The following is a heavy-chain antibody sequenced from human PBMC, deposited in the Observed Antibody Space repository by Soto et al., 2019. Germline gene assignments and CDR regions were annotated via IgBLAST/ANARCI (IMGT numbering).Heavy chain of an antibody. CDR1: GGSISSYY. Sequence: QVQLQESGPGLVKPSETLSLTCTVSGGSISSYYWSWIRQPPGKGLEWIGYIYYSGSTNYNPSLKSRVTISVDTSKNQFSLKLSSVTAADTAVYYCARSPRGGYYGERYYYYMDVWGKGTTVTVSS. D-gene: IGHD3-3*01. J-gene: IGHJ6*03. V-gene: IGHV4-59*01. CDR2: IYYSGST. CDR3: ARSPRGGYYGERYYYYMDV.